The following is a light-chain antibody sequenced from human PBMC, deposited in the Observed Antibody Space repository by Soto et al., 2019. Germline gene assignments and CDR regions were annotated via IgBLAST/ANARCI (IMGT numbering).Light chain of an antibody. J-gene: IGKJ4*01. CDR2: GAS. CDR1: QSIDND. V-gene: IGKV3-15*01. Sequence: EIVMTQSPATLSVSPGERATLSCRASQSIDNDLAWYQQKPGQAPRLLIYGASTRATGIPVRVSGSGSGTLFTLTINSLQSEDLAVYYCQQYHRWPPLTFGGGTKVEIK. CDR3: QQYHRWPPLT.